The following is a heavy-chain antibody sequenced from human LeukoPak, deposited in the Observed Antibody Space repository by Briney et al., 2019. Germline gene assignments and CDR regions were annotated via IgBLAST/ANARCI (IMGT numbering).Heavy chain of an antibody. D-gene: IGHD4-17*01. V-gene: IGHV3-30*02. J-gene: IGHJ4*02. CDR1: GFIFSSYG. Sequence: PGGSLRLSCAASGFIFSSYGMHWVRQAPGKGLEWVAFIRNDGSNKYYANSVKGRFTISRDNSKNTLYLQMNSLRAEDTAVYYCAKDPYDYGDYGLLDYWGQGTLVTVSS. CDR3: AKDPYDYGDYGLLDY. CDR2: IRNDGSNK.